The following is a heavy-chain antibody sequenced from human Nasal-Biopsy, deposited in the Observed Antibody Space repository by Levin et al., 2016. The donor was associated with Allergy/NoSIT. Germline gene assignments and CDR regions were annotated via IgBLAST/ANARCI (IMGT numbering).Heavy chain of an antibody. D-gene: IGHD4-17*01. CDR1: GFTFSNYW. CDR2: IQQDGTEK. CDR3: ARGGDGDYVRYWYFDL. V-gene: IGHV3-7*03. J-gene: IGHJ2*01. Sequence: GESLKISCAASGFTFSNYWMNWVRQAPGKGLEWVANIQQDGTEKYYVDSVKGRFTISRDNAKNSLSLQMNSLTAEDSAVYYCARGGDGDYVRYWYFDLWGRGTLITVSS.